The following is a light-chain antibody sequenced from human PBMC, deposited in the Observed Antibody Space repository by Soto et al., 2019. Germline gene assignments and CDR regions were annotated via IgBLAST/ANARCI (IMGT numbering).Light chain of an antibody. CDR3: SSYTISSTVV. V-gene: IGLV2-14*03. J-gene: IGLJ2*01. CDR2: DVT. Sequence: QSVLTQPASVSGSPGQSITISCTGTSSDVGGYNYVSWYQHHPGKAPKLMIYDVTNRPSGVSNRFSGSKPGNTASLTISRRQAEDEADYYCSSYTISSTVVFGGGTQLTVL. CDR1: SSDVGGYNY.